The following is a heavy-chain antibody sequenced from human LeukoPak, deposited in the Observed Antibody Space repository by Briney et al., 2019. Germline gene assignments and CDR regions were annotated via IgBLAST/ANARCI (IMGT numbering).Heavy chain of an antibody. CDR3: ARKARDWSQGVCSFAP. CDR1: GYSFTNYW. Sequence: GESLKISCKGSGYSFTNYWIAWVRQMPGKGLEWMGIISPGDSDTKYSPSFQGQVTISADKSIRTAYLQWSSLKASDTAMYYCARKARDWSQGVCSFAPWGQGTLVTVSS. V-gene: IGHV5-51*01. CDR2: ISPGDSDT. D-gene: IGHD3-3*01. J-gene: IGHJ5*02.